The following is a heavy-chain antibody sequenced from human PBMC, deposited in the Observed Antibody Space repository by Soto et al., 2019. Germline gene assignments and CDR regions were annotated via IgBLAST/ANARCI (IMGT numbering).Heavy chain of an antibody. V-gene: IGHV1-18*04. CDR2: ISAYNGNT. CDR3: ARRGYSYVLYYYYYGMDV. Sequence: QVQLVQSGAEVKKPGASVKVSCKASGYTFTSYGISWVRQAPGQGLEWMGWISAYNGNTNYAQKLQGRVTMTTDTSTSTAYMELRSLRSDDTAVYYCARRGYSYVLYYYYYGMDVWGQGTTVTVSS. J-gene: IGHJ6*02. CDR1: GYTFTSYG. D-gene: IGHD5-18*01.